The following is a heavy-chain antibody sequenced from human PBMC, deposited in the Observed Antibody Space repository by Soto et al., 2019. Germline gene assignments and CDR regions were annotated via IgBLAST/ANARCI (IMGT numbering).Heavy chain of an antibody. CDR3: ARAPYIAVAGTSYYYGMDV. D-gene: IGHD6-19*01. V-gene: IGHV1-3*01. CDR2: INAGNGNT. Sequence: ASGKVSCKASGSTFTSYSMHWLLQAPGQILEWMGWINAGNGNTKYSQKFQGRVTITRDTSASTAYMELSSMRSEDTAVYYCARAPYIAVAGTSYYYGMDVWGQGTTVTVSS. J-gene: IGHJ6*02. CDR1: GSTFTSYS.